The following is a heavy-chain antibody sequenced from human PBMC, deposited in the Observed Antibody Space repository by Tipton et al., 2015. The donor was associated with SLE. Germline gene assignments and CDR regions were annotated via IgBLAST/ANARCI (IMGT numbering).Heavy chain of an antibody. CDR2: ISYSGST. CDR1: GGSISSYY. V-gene: IGHV4-59*12. CDR3: ARDAKLVSIAAAGTFDI. Sequence: TLSLTCTVSGGSISSYYWSWIRQPPGKVLEWIGYISYSGSTNSNPSLKSRVTISVDTSENQFSLKLSSVTAADTAVYYCARDAKLVSIAAAGTFDIWGQGTMGTVAS. J-gene: IGHJ3*02. D-gene: IGHD6-13*01.